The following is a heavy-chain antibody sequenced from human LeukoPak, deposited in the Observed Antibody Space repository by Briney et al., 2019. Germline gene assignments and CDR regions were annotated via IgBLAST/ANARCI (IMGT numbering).Heavy chain of an antibody. CDR3: ARWSTTPDTEAGDY. D-gene: IGHD1/OR15-1a*01. V-gene: IGHV3-23*01. CDR1: GFTFSSYA. Sequence: GGSLRLSCAASGFTFSSYAMSWVRQAPGKGLEWVSGISGSGGSTYYADSVKGRFTISRDNSKNTLYLQMNNLRAEDTAVYFCARWSTTPDTEAGDYWGQGTLVTVSS. J-gene: IGHJ4*02. CDR2: ISGSGGST.